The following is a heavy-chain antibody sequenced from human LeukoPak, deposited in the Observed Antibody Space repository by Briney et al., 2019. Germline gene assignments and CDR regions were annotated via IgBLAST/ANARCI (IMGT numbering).Heavy chain of an antibody. CDR3: ARLPRRGGRPPYYQLLSPNSDY. Sequence: SETLSLTCAVYGGSFSGYYWSWIRQPPGKGLEWIGEINHSGSTNYNPSLKSRVTISVDTSKNQFSLKLSSVTAADTAVYYCARLPRRGGRPPYYQLLSPNSDYWGQGTLVTVSS. V-gene: IGHV4-34*01. J-gene: IGHJ4*02. CDR2: INHSGST. CDR1: GGSFSGYY. D-gene: IGHD2-2*01.